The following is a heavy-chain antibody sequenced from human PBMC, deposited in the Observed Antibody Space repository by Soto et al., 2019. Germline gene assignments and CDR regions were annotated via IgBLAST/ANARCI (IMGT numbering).Heavy chain of an antibody. V-gene: IGHV4-30-2*02. CDR2: MYQSGST. Sequence: SETLSLTCAVSGGSISSGGYSWSWIRQTPGKGLEWIGYMYQSGSTYYNPSLKSRVTISVDTSKNQFSLKLSSVTAADTAVYYCAKDSGYNYGYFRWFDPWGQGTLVTVSS. CDR3: AKDSGYNYGYFRWFDP. D-gene: IGHD5-18*01. J-gene: IGHJ5*02. CDR1: GGSISSGGYS.